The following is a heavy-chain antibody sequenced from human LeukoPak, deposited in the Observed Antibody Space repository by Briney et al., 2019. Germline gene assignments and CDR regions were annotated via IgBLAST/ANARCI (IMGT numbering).Heavy chain of an antibody. Sequence: SVKVSCKASGGTFSSYAISWVRQAPGQGLEWMGGIIPIFGTANYAQKFQGRVTITTDESTSTAYMELSSLRSEDTAVYYCARNRPERHENYYYYYYMDVWGKGTTVTVS. D-gene: IGHD2/OR15-2a*01. V-gene: IGHV1-69*05. CDR3: ARNRPERHENYYYYYYMDV. CDR2: IIPIFGTA. J-gene: IGHJ6*03. CDR1: GGTFSSYA.